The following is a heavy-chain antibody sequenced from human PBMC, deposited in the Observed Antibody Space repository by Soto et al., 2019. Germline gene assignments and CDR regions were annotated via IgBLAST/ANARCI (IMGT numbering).Heavy chain of an antibody. CDR3: GIGLGSSSPGDMDV. D-gene: IGHD6-13*01. Sequence: QVRLVQSGAEVKKPGSSVKVSCKASGGTFSSYAISWVRQAPGQGLEWMGGIIPIFGTANYAQKFQGRVTMRGHQSTSTAYMELSSRGCEDKAVEYCGIGLGSSSPGDMDVWGQGTTGTVCS. V-gene: IGHV1-69*12. CDR2: IIPIFGTA. J-gene: IGHJ6*02. CDR1: GGTFSSYA.